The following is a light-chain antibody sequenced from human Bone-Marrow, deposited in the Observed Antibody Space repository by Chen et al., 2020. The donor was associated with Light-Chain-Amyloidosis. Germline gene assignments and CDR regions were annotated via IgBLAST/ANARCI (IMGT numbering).Light chain of an antibody. CDR3: QSADSSGTYEVI. J-gene: IGLJ2*01. CDR1: DLPTQY. Sequence: SHQLPQPPSVSVSPCQKARLPRPGDDLPTQYAYWYEQEPGQAPVLVIHRDTERPSGISERFSGSSSGTTATLTISVVQAEDEADYHCQSADSSGTYEVIFGGGTKLTVL. CDR2: RDT. V-gene: IGLV3-25*03.